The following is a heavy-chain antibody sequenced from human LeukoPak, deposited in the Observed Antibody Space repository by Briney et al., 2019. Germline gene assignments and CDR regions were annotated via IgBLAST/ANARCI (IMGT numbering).Heavy chain of an antibody. J-gene: IGHJ4*02. CDR1: GFTFSTFA. V-gene: IGHV3-23*01. CDR3: ATYRQVLLPFES. Sequence: GGSLRLSCAASGFTFSTFAMIGVRQPPGKGLDWVSSIFPSGGEIHYADSVRGRFPISRNNSKSTLSLQMNSLRAKDTAIYFCATYRQVLLPFESWGQGTLVTVSS. CDR2: IFPSGGEI. D-gene: IGHD2-8*02.